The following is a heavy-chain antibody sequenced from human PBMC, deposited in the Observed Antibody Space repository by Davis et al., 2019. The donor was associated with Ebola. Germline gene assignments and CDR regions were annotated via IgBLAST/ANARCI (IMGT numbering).Heavy chain of an antibody. Sequence: PGGSLRLSCAASGLTFSGYSVNWVRQAPGKGLEWVSTISGRGGSTHYADSVKGRFTISRDNSKNTLYLQMNSLRAEDTAVYYCASNYYAMDVWGQGTTVTVSS. CDR3: ASNYYAMDV. CDR2: ISGRGGST. V-gene: IGHV3-23*01. CDR1: GLTFSGYS. J-gene: IGHJ6*02.